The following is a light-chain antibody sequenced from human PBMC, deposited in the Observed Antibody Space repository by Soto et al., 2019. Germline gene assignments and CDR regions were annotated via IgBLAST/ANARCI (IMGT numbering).Light chain of an antibody. CDR3: QQYNTWPVFT. CDR1: QSVARN. J-gene: IGKJ3*01. V-gene: IGKV3-15*01. Sequence: IVMTQSPATLSVSPGERATLSCRASQSVARNLAWYQQRLGQAPRLLVYGASTRATGIPARFSGSGSGTEFTLTISSLQSEDFAVYYCQQYNTWPVFTFG. CDR2: GAS.